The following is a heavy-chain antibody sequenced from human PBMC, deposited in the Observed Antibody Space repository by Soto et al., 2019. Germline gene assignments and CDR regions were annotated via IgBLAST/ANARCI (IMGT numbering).Heavy chain of an antibody. CDR1: GYTLTELS. Sequence: GASVKVSCKVSGYTLTELSMHWVRQAPGKGLEWMGGFDPEDGETIYAQKFQGRVTMTEDTSTDTAYMELSSLRSEDTAVYYCATFNRFVAGYGYFDYWGQGTLVTVSS. V-gene: IGHV1-24*01. CDR3: ATFNRFVAGYGYFDY. D-gene: IGHD6-19*01. J-gene: IGHJ4*02. CDR2: FDPEDGET.